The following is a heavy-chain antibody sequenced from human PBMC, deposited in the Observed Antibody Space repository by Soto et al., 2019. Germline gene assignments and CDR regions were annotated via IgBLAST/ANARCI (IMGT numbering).Heavy chain of an antibody. J-gene: IGHJ3*02. CDR2: IIPIFGTA. CDR3: AIWELPDAFDI. Sequence: ASVKVSCKASGGTFSSYAISWVRQAPGQGLEWMGGIIPIFGTANYAQKFQGRVTITADESTSTAYMELSSLRSEDTAVYYCAIWELPDAFDIWGQGTMVTVSS. D-gene: IGHD1-26*01. V-gene: IGHV1-69*13. CDR1: GGTFSSYA.